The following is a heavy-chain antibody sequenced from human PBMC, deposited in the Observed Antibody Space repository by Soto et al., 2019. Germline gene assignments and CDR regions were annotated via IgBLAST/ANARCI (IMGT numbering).Heavy chain of an antibody. CDR3: AKDKGSGSLYYFDY. CDR1: GFTFSSYA. V-gene: IGHV3-9*01. CDR2: ISWNSGSI. Sequence: EVQLLESGGGLVQPGGSLRLSCAASGFTFSSYAMSWVRQAPGKGLEWVSGISWNSGSIGYADSVKGRFTISRDNAKNSLYLQMNSLRAEDTALYYCAKDKGSGSLYYFDYWGQGTLVTVSS. D-gene: IGHD6-19*01. J-gene: IGHJ4*02.